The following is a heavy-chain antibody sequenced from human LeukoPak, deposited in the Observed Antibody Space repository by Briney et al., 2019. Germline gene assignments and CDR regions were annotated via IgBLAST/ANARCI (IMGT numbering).Heavy chain of an antibody. D-gene: IGHD3-3*01. V-gene: IGHV3-7*01. CDR3: ARLNWNYADY. CDR2: IKEDASEK. Sequence: PGGSLRLSCAASGFTFSSYWMTWVRQAPEKGLEWVANIKEDASEKDYVDSVKGRFTISRDNGKNSLYLQMNSLRGEDTAVYYCARLNWNYADYWGQGTLVTVSS. CDR1: GFTFSSYW. J-gene: IGHJ4*02.